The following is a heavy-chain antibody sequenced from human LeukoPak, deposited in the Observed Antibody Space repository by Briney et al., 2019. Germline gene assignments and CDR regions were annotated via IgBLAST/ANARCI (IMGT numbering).Heavy chain of an antibody. V-gene: IGHV1-2*02. D-gene: IGHD3-9*01. J-gene: IGHJ4*02. CDR3: ARSISGDILTGYYLY. CDR2: INPNSGGT. Sequence: ASVKVSCKASGYTFTGYYMHWVRQAPGQGLEWMGWINPNSGGTNDAQKFQGRVTMTRDTSISTAYMELSRLRPDDTAVYYCARSISGDILTGYYLYWGQGTLVTVSS. CDR1: GYTFTGYY.